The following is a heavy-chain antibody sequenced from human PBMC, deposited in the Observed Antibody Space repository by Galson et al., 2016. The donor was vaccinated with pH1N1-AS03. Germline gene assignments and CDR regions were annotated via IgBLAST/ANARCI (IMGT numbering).Heavy chain of an antibody. CDR2: IHPIFGTP. CDR1: GGTFSNYA. Sequence: SVKVSCKASGGTFSNYAISWMRQAPGQGLEWMGGIHPIFGTPSHAQKFRGRLTVTADDSTSAAYMELSSLTSEDTAIYYCARDRYYDGSGRKFFESEYWGQGTLVIVSS. V-gene: IGHV1-69*13. J-gene: IGHJ4*02. CDR3: ARDRYYDGSGRKFFESEY. D-gene: IGHD3-22*01.